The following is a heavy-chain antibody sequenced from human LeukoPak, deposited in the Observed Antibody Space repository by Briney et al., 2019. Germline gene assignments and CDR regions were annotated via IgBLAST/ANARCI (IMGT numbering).Heavy chain of an antibody. CDR1: GGSISSGSYY. CDR2: IYTSGST. V-gene: IGHV4-61*02. Sequence: SETLSLTCTVSGGSISSGSYYWGWIRQPGGKGLEWIGRIYTSGSTNNNPSLKSRFTISVDTAKNEFTMKLSSVTAADTAVYYCASRYYDYVWGSYRSPFDYWGQGTLVTVSS. J-gene: IGHJ4*02. CDR3: ASRYYDYVWGSYRSPFDY. D-gene: IGHD3-16*02.